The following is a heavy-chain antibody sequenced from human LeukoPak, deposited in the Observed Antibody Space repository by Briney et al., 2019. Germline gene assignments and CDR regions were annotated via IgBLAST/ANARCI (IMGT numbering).Heavy chain of an antibody. D-gene: IGHD2-2*01. CDR3: ARVLGYQLPGYYFDY. J-gene: IGHJ4*02. V-gene: IGHV3-53*01. CDR1: GFTVSSNY. CDR2: IYSGGST. Sequence: GGSLRLSCAASGFTVSSNYMSWVRQAPGKGLEWVSVIYSGGSTYYADSVKGRFTISRDNSKNTLYLQVNSLRAEDTAVYYCARVLGYQLPGYYFDYWGQGTLVTVSS.